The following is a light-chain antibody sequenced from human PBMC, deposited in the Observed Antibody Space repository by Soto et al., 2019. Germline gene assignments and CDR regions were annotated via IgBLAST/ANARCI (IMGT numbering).Light chain of an antibody. CDR3: QQRSNWLTWT. CDR2: DAS. V-gene: IGKV3-11*01. Sequence: EIVLTQSPATLSLSPGERATLSCRASQSVSSYLAWYQQKPGQAPRLLIYDASNRATGIPARFSGSGSRTDFTLTISSLEPEDFAVYYCQQRSNWLTWTFGQGTKVDIK. CDR1: QSVSSY. J-gene: IGKJ1*01.